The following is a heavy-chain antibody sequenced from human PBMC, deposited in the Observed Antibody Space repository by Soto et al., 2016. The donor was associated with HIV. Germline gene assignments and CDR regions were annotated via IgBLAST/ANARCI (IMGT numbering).Heavy chain of an antibody. Sequence: QVRLVQSGAEVKKPGASVKVSCKASGYTFTGYYIHWVRQAPGQGLEWMGWINPNGGGTNYAQKFQGRVTMTRDTPITTAYMEVSRLRSDDTAVYYCARGPRYMDVWGKGTTVIVSS. CDR3: ARGPRYMDV. CDR1: GYTFTGYY. V-gene: IGHV1-2*02. J-gene: IGHJ6*03. CDR2: INPNGGGT.